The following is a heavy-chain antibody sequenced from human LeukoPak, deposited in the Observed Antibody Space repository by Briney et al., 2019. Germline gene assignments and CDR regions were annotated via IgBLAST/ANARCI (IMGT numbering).Heavy chain of an antibody. J-gene: IGHJ6*03. V-gene: IGHV3-48*04. CDR3: ARDFITLNYYYYMDV. CDR2: IISSSSTI. Sequence: GGSLRLSCAASGFTFSSYSMTWVRQAPGKGLEWVSYIISSSSTIYYADSVKGRFTISRDNAKNSLYLQMNSLRGEDTAVYYCARDFITLNYYYYMDVWGKGTTVTVSS. CDR1: GFTFSSYS. D-gene: IGHD3-22*01.